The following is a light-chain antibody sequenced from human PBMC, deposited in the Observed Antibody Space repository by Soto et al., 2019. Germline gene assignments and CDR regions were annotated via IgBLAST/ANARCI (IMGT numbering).Light chain of an antibody. J-gene: IGKJ1*01. Sequence: EIVLTQSPGTLVLSPGDRATLSCRASQSVGSDLAWYQQKPGQAPRLLIYDASTRATGIPARFSGSGSGTEFTLTISSLQSEDFAVYYCQQSNNWPWTFGQGTKVDIK. CDR2: DAS. CDR1: QSVGSD. CDR3: QQSNNWPWT. V-gene: IGKV3-15*01.